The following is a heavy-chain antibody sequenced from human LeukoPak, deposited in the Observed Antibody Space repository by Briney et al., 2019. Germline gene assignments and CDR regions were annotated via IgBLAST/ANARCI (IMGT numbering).Heavy chain of an antibody. CDR3: ARRDGYCSSTSCYADYYYGMDV. J-gene: IGHJ6*02. Sequence: GESLKISCKGSGYSFTNYWIGWVRQMPGKGLEWMGIIYPGDSDTTYSPSFQGQVTISADKSVSTAYLQWSSLKASDTAMYYCARRDGYCSSTSCYADYYYGMDVWGQGTTVTVSS. V-gene: IGHV5-51*01. CDR2: IYPGDSDT. CDR1: GYSFTNYW. D-gene: IGHD2-2*01.